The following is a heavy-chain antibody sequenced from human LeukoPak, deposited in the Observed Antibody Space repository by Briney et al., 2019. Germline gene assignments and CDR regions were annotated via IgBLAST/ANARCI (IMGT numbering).Heavy chain of an antibody. V-gene: IGHV4-4*07. Sequence: PSETLSLTCTVSGASISTYCWSWIRQPAGKGLEWIGRMYTSGKTDYNTPLRSRVTMSVDTSKNQFSLTLSSVNAADTAVYYCARETYNNAWFADNWGQGTLVTVSS. CDR2: MYTSGKT. D-gene: IGHD3-10*01. CDR1: GASISTYC. CDR3: ARETYNNAWFADN. J-gene: IGHJ4*02.